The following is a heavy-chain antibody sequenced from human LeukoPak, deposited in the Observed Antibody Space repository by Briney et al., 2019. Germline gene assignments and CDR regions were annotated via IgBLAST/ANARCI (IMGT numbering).Heavy chain of an antibody. J-gene: IGHJ6*02. Sequence: PGGCLRLSCAASGFTFSIYAMHWVRQAPGKGLGWEAVISYDGSNKYYADSVKGRLTISRDNSKNTLYLQMNSLRAEDTAVYYCAREKSYCSSTSCYEGHYYYYGMDVWGQGTTVTVSS. CDR2: ISYDGSNK. D-gene: IGHD2-2*01. V-gene: IGHV3-30-3*01. CDR3: AREKSYCSSTSCYEGHYYYYGMDV. CDR1: GFTFSIYA.